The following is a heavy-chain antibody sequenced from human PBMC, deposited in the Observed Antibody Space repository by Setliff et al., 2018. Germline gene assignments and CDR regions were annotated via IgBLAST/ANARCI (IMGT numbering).Heavy chain of an antibody. CDR1: GGSIRSSSYY. V-gene: IGHV4-39*07. Sequence: LSLPCTVSGGSIRSSSYYWGWIRQPPGKGLEWIGSIYYSGSTYYNPSLKSRVTISVDTSKNQFSLKLSSVTAADTAVYYCARRETYYNFWSGYYAYWGQGTLVTVSS. CDR2: IYYSGST. D-gene: IGHD3-3*01. J-gene: IGHJ4*02. CDR3: ARRETYYNFWSGYYAY.